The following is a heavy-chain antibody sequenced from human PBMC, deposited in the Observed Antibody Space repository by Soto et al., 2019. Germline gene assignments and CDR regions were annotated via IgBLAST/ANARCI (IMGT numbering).Heavy chain of an antibody. CDR1: GFTFSSYG. V-gene: IGHV3-30*18. D-gene: IGHD5-18*01. CDR2: ISYDGSNK. CDR3: AKDTVRYGLYYGMDV. J-gene: IGHJ6*02. Sequence: QVQLVESGGGVVQPGRSLRLSCAASGFTFSSYGMHWVRQAPGKGLEWVAVISYDGSNKYYADSVKGRFTISRDNSKNTLYLQMNSLRAEDTAVYYCAKDTVRYGLYYGMDVWGQGTTVTVSS.